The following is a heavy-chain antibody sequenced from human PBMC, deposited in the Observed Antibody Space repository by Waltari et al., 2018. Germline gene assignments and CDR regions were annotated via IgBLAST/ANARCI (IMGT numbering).Heavy chain of an antibody. V-gene: IGHV4-61*02. J-gene: IGHJ4*02. CDR1: GGSISSGSYY. CDR2: IYTSGST. CDR3: ARIAAAGFDY. Sequence: QVQLQESGPGLVKPSQTLSLTCTVSGGSISSGSYYWSWIRQPAGKGLEWIGRIYTSGSTNYNPSLKSRVTISVDTSKNQFSLKLSSVTAADTAVYYCARIAAAGFDYWGQGTLVTVSS. D-gene: IGHD6-13*01.